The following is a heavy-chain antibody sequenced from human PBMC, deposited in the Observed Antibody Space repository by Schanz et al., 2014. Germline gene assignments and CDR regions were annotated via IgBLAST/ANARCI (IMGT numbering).Heavy chain of an antibody. CDR1: GYTFNNYG. CDR2: INVHHGNT. J-gene: IGHJ6*02. V-gene: IGHV1-18*01. D-gene: IGHD3-3*02. Sequence: QVQLVQSGAEVKKPGASVKVSCKASGYTFNNYGIAWVRQAPGQGLEWMGWINVHHGNTNHAQKFQGRVTMTTDISTNTAVLELRSLRSDDTAVYYCARGIFGVVVMYHYGMDVWGQGTTVTVSS. CDR3: ARGIFGVVVMYHYGMDV.